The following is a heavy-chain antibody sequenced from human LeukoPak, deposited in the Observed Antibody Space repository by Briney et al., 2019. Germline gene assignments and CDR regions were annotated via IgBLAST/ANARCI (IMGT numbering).Heavy chain of an antibody. CDR3: ARDPEHGDYYYYYYMDV. J-gene: IGHJ6*03. CDR2: ISSSSSYI. CDR1: GFTFSTYS. Sequence: PGGSLRLSCAASGFTFSTYSMNWVRQAPGKGLEWVSSISSSSSYIYYADSVKGRFTISRDNAKNSLYLQISSLRAEDTAVYYCARDPEHGDYYYYYYMDVWGKGTTVTVSS. D-gene: IGHD4-17*01. V-gene: IGHV3-21*06.